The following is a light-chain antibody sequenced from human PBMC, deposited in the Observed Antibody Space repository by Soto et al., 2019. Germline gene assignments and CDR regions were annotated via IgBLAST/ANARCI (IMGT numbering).Light chain of an antibody. Sequence: QSALTQPRSVSGSPGQSVTISCTGTSSDVGGYDYVSWYQQLPGKAPKLMIYDVTKRPSGVPHRFSGSRSGNTASLTISGLQAEDEADYYCCSYAGTYTFVFATGAKLTVL. CDR3: CSYAGTYTFV. V-gene: IGLV2-11*01. J-gene: IGLJ1*01. CDR2: DVT. CDR1: SSDVGGYDY.